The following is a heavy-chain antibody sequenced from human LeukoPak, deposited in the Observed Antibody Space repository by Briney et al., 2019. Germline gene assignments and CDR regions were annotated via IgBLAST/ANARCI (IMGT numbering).Heavy chain of an antibody. CDR1: GGSFSGYY. CDR3: ARHPLLRGVTYDYYYYMDV. J-gene: IGHJ6*03. Sequence: PSETLSLTCAVYGGSFSGYYWSWIRQPPGKGLEWIGEINHSGSTNYNPSLKSRVTISVDTSKNQFSLKLSSVTAADTAVYYCARHPLLRGVTYDYYYYMDVWGKGTTVTISS. CDR2: INHSGST. D-gene: IGHD3-10*01. V-gene: IGHV4-34*01.